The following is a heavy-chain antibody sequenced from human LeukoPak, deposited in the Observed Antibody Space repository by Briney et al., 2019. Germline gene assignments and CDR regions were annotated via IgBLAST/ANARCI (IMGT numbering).Heavy chain of an antibody. CDR3: ARDRVVAALGYDY. J-gene: IGHJ4*02. Sequence: GSLRLSCAASGFTFSSYGMSWVRQPPGKGLEWIGSIYYSGITYYNPSLKSRVTISIDTSKNQFSLKLSSVTAADTAVYYCARDRVVAALGYDYWGQGTLVTVSS. CDR1: GFTFSSYG. D-gene: IGHD6-6*01. V-gene: IGHV4-39*07. CDR2: IYYSGIT.